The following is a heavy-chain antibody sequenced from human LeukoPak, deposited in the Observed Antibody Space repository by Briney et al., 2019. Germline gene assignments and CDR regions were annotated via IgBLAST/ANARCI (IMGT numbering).Heavy chain of an antibody. CDR3: ARVECSGGSCYLSDYYYYYMDV. Sequence: KAGGSLRLSCAASGFTFSSHSMNWVRQAPGKGLEWVSSISGTSTYIYYADSVKGRFTISRDNAKTSLYLQMNSLRAEDTAVYYCARVECSGGSCYLSDYYYYYMDVWGKGTTVTVSS. CDR1: GFTFSSHS. D-gene: IGHD2-15*01. CDR2: ISGTSTYI. V-gene: IGHV3-21*01. J-gene: IGHJ6*03.